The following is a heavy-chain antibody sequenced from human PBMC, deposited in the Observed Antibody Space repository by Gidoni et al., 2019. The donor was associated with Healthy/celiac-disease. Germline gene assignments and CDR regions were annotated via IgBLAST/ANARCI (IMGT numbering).Heavy chain of an antibody. J-gene: IGHJ4*02. CDR2: ISWNSGSI. CDR3: AKDNEWELLGGYFDY. Sequence: EVQLVESGGGLVQPGRSLRLSCAASGFTFDAYAMHWARHAPGKGLEWVSGISWNSGSIGYADSVKGRFTISRDNAKNSLYLQMNSLRAEDTALYYCAKDNEWELLGGYFDYWGQGTLVTVSS. CDR1: GFTFDAYA. D-gene: IGHD1-26*01. V-gene: IGHV3-9*01.